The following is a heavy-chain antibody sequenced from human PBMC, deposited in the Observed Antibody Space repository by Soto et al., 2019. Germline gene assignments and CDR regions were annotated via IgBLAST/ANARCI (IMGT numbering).Heavy chain of an antibody. CDR2: IIPIFRTA. V-gene: IGHV1-69*01. CDR3: ARGPYGEEDDLLSGHVYYFGMDV. D-gene: IGHD3-3*01. CDR1: GGTFSSSA. J-gene: IGHJ6*02. Sequence: QVQLVQSGAEVKKPGSSVKVSCKASGGTFSSSAITWVRQAPGQGLEWMGGIIPIFRTANYAQKFQGSVTITADESTSTVYSELSSLRSEDTAGFYCARGPYGEEDDLLSGHVYYFGMDVWGQGTTVTVSS.